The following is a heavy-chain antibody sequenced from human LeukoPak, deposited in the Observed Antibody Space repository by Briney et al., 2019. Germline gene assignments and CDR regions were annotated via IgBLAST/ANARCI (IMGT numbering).Heavy chain of an antibody. D-gene: IGHD2-21*02. Sequence: ASVKVSCKASGYTFTSYGISWVRQAPGQGLGWMGWISAYNGNTNYAQKLQGRVTMTTDTSTSTAYMELRSLRSDDTAVYYCARNHIVVVTAISGIWFDPWGQGTLVTVSS. CDR3: ARNHIVVVTAISGIWFDP. J-gene: IGHJ5*02. CDR1: GYTFTSYG. V-gene: IGHV1-18*01. CDR2: ISAYNGNT.